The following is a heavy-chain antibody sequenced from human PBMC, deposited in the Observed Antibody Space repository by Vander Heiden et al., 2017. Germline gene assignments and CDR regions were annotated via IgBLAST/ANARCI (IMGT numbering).Heavy chain of an antibody. CDR2: IRLQSGRR. V-gene: IGHV1-18*01. J-gene: IGHJ6*02. CDR3: ARNYSGTSGFHGLDV. D-gene: IGHD3-10*01. CDR1: GSTLHTFA. Sequence: QLLQSEPEWNNPGASVPVSCRPPGSTLHTFALNSVRQAHGQGLGWVGWIRLQSGRRSSAHKFQGRVAMTTDASTNTAYLELRSLKSDDTALYYCARNYSGTSGFHGLDVWGQGTTVIVSS.